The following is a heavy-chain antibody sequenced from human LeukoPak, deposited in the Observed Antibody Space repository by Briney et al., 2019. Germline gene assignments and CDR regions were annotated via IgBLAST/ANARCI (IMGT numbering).Heavy chain of an antibody. D-gene: IGHD6-19*01. V-gene: IGHV4-38-2*02. Sequence: SETLSLTCTVSAYSISSGYYWGWIRQPPGEGLEWIGSVHHSGSTSYNPSLKSRITISVDTSKNQFSLKLSSVTAADTAVYYCATGQDGSGWYLFAYWGQGALVTVSS. CDR1: AYSISSGYY. CDR3: ATGQDGSGWYLFAY. CDR2: VHHSGST. J-gene: IGHJ4*02.